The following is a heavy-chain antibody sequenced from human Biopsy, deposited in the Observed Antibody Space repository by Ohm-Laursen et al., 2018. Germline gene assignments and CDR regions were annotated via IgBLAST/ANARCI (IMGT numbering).Heavy chain of an antibody. Sequence: GTLSLTCTVSGGSISSSTTYYWAWLRQPPGKGLEWIGSIYNTETTFYNPSLKSRVTISVDTSTNQFSLKVTSVTAADTALYFCARHPTGFWFDPWGHGTLVTVSS. J-gene: IGHJ5*02. CDR3: ARHPTGFWFDP. CDR2: IYNTETT. V-gene: IGHV4-39*01. CDR1: GGSISSSTTYY.